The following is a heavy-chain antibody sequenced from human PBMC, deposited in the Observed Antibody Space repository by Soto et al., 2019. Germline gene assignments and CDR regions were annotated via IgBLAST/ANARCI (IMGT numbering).Heavy chain of an antibody. Sequence: QVQLQESGPGLVKSSRTLSLTCTVSGGSIFTGGSINYGDYYWRWIRQPPGKGLEWIGSVYYSGSTHYNTSPKMRLTISVDTSKNHFPPQLRSVTAADPAVYYCARDPNEVTAGGYGLDVWGQGTTVTVSS. V-gene: IGHV4-30-4*01. CDR1: GGSIFTGGSINYGDYY. CDR2: VYYSGST. J-gene: IGHJ6*01. CDR3: ARDPNEVTAGGYGLDV. D-gene: IGHD6-25*01.